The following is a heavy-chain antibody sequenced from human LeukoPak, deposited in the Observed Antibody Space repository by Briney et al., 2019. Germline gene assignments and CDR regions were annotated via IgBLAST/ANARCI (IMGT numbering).Heavy chain of an antibody. J-gene: IGHJ1*01. CDR2: INHSGST. CDR1: GGSFSGYY. Sequence: SETLSLTCAVYGGSFSGYYWSWIRQPPGRGLEWIGEINHSGSTNYNPSHKSRVTISVDTSKNQFSLKLSSVTAADTAVYYCARETGYYTLWGQGTLVTVSS. CDR3: ARETGYYTL. V-gene: IGHV4-34*01. D-gene: IGHD3/OR15-3a*01.